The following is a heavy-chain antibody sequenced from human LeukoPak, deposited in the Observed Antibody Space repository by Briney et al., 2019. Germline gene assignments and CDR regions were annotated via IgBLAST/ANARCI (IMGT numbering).Heavy chain of an antibody. J-gene: IGHJ4*02. D-gene: IGHD3-10*01. Sequence: ASVKVSCKASGYTFTSYGISWVRQAPGQGLEWMGWISAYNGNTNYAQKLQGRVTMTTDTSTSTAYMELRSLRSDDTAVYYCARVDYYGSGSYDYFDYWGQGTLVTVSS. CDR1: GYTFTSYG. CDR2: ISAYNGNT. CDR3: ARVDYYGSGSYDYFDY. V-gene: IGHV1-18*01.